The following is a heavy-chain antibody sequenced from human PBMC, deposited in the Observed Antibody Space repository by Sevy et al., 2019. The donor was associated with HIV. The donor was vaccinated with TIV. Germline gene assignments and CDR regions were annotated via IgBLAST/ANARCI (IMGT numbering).Heavy chain of an antibody. CDR1: GHTFTDFF. CDR3: ASPGGYRYGSLLDY. D-gene: IGHD5-18*01. Sequence: ASVKVSCKASGHTFTDFFIHWVRQAPGQGLEWMGWINPDSGDPKYAQKFQGRITLTRDTSSSTAYMELSTLKSDDTAVYYCASPGGYRYGSLLDYWGQGTLVTVSS. V-gene: IGHV1-2*02. J-gene: IGHJ4*02. CDR2: INPDSGDP.